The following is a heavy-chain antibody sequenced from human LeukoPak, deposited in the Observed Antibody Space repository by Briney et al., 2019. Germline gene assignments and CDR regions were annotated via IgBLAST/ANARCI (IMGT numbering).Heavy chain of an antibody. J-gene: IGHJ3*02. CDR2: IIPIFGTA. D-gene: IGHD6-13*01. V-gene: IGHV1-69*13. Sequence: SVKVSCKASGGTFSSYAISWVRQAPGQGLEWMGGIIPIFGTANYAQKFQGRVTITADESTSTAYMELSSLRSEDTAVYYCASEGYGSSSRAFDIWGQGTMVTVSS. CDR1: GGTFSSYA. CDR3: ASEGYGSSSRAFDI.